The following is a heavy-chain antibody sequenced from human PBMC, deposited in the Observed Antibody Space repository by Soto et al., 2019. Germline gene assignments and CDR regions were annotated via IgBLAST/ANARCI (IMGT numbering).Heavy chain of an antibody. J-gene: IGHJ4*02. Sequence: QIQVVQSGAEVKEPGASVKVSCMASGYSYSNYYTHWVRQAPGQGLEWMGIVNPNGASTNYAQRFQGRVTLTRDTCTNTDYMELSRLTSDDTAVYFCASVTTIWSNWGQGTLVTVSS. D-gene: IGHD2-21*02. V-gene: IGHV1-46*01. CDR3: ASVTTIWSN. CDR2: VNPNGAST. CDR1: GYSYSNYY.